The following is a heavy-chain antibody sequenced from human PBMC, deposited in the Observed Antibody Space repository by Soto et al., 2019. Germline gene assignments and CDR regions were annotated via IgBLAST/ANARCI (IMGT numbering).Heavy chain of an antibody. CDR2: ISGSLGSA. CDR1: GFTFNDYA. J-gene: IGHJ3*02. V-gene: IGHV3-23*01. CDR3: AKDSRLPGFGLLIHAFDM. Sequence: EMQLLESGGDLGQPGGSLRLSCAVSGFTFNDYAMSWVRQAPGKGLEWVSTISGSLGSAYYAASVEGRFTISGDNSNNTLYLQMNSLRVEDAATYYCAKDSRLPGFGLLIHAFDMWGHGTMVTVSS. D-gene: IGHD3-3*01.